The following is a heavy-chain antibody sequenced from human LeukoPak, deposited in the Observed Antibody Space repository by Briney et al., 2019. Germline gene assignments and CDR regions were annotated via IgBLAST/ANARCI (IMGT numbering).Heavy chain of an antibody. CDR1: GFTVSSNY. CDR2: IRHDGSNI. Sequence: PGGSLRLSCAASGFTVSSNYMSWVRQAPGKGLEWMTFIRHDGSNIDYADSVKGRFTISRDNSKNTLYLQMNSLIVEDTAVYYCAKTGFQWGYYFYYMDVWGKGTTVTVSS. CDR3: AKTGFQWGYYFYYMDV. V-gene: IGHV3-30*02. J-gene: IGHJ6*03. D-gene: IGHD1-14*01.